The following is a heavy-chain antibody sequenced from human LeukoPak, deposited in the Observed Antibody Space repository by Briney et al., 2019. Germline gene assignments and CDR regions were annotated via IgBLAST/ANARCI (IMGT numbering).Heavy chain of an antibody. CDR2: INWNGGST. Sequence: PGGSLRLSCAASGFTFDDYGMSWVRRAPGKGLEWVSGINWNGGSTGYADSVKGRFTISRDNAKNSLYLQMNSLRAEDTALYYCARDPGGYDILTGSADHYFDYWGQGTLVTVSS. V-gene: IGHV3-20*04. D-gene: IGHD3-9*01. CDR3: ARDPGGYDILTGSADHYFDY. J-gene: IGHJ4*02. CDR1: GFTFDDYG.